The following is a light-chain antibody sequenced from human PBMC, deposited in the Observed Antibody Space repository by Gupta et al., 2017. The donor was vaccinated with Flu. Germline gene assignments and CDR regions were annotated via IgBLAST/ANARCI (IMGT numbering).Light chain of an antibody. V-gene: IGKV3-15*01. J-gene: IGKJ1*01. CDR3: QQYNFWPGT. CDR2: GAS. Sequence: GRATLSCRASQSIGNNLAWLQQKPGQSPRLIIYGASTRATGFPARFSGSGSGTEFTLTISSLQSEDSAVYFCQQYNFWPGTFGQGTKVEIK. CDR1: QSIGNN.